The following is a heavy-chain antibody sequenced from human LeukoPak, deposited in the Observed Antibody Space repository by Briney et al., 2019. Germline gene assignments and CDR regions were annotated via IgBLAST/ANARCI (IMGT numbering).Heavy chain of an antibody. D-gene: IGHD6-25*01. CDR1: GYSFTSYW. CDR2: IYPGDSDT. J-gene: IGHJ6*02. CDR3: ARVVAAGGYYYGMDV. V-gene: IGHV5-51*01. Sequence: GESLKISCKGSGYSFTSYWIGWVRQMPGKGLEWMGIIYPGDSDTRYSPSFQGQVTISAGKSISTAYLQWSSLKASDTAMYYCARVVAAGGYYYGMDVWGQGTTVTVSS.